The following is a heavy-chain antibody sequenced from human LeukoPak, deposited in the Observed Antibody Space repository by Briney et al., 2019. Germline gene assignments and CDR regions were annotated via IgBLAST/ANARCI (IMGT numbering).Heavy chain of an antibody. V-gene: IGHV4-4*07. CDR1: GGSMSSYY. CDR3: ARDSDTANYDY. J-gene: IGHJ4*02. D-gene: IGHD2-2*02. CDR2: IYPSGST. Sequence: SETLSLTCTVSGGSMSSYYWSWLRQPAGKGLEWIGRIYPSGSTSYNPSLKSRVTMSLNTSKNQFSLKLSSVTAADTAVYYCARDSDTANYDYWGQGTLVTVSS.